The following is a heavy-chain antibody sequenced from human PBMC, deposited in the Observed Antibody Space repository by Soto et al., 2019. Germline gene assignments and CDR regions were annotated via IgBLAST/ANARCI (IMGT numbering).Heavy chain of an antibody. Sequence: GGSLRLSCAASGFTFSSYGMHWVRQAPGKGLEWVAVISYDGSNKYYADSVKGRFTISRDNSKNTLYLQMNSLRAEDTAVYYCAKDPLFRSLRPGHYYYYYYMAVWGKGTTVTVSS. J-gene: IGHJ6*03. CDR2: ISYDGSNK. V-gene: IGHV3-30*18. D-gene: IGHD4-17*01. CDR3: AKDPLFRSLRPGHYYYYYYMAV. CDR1: GFTFSSYG.